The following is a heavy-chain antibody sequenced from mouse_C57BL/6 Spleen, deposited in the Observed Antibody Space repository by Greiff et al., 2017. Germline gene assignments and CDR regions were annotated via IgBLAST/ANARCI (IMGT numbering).Heavy chain of an antibody. J-gene: IGHJ1*03. Sequence: EVKLMESEGGLVQPGSSMKLSCTASGFTFSDYYMAWVRQVPEKGLEWVANINYDGSSTYYLDSLKSRFIISRDNAKNILYLQMSSLKSEDTATYYCARAKGLWYFDVWGTGTTVTVSS. CDR1: GFTFSDYY. CDR2: INYDGSST. V-gene: IGHV5-16*01. CDR3: ARAKGLWYFDV.